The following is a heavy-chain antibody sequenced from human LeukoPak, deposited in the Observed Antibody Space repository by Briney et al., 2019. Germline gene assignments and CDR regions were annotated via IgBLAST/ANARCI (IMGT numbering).Heavy chain of an antibody. Sequence: PGGSLRLSCAASGFTFSSCWMHWVRQAPGKGLVWVSRINSDGSSTSYADSVKGRFTISRDNAKNTLYLQMNSLRAEDTAVYYCARARRYFDWLFDYWGQGTLVTVPS. CDR1: GFTFSSCW. J-gene: IGHJ4*02. D-gene: IGHD3-9*01. V-gene: IGHV3-74*01. CDR2: INSDGSST. CDR3: ARARRYFDWLFDY.